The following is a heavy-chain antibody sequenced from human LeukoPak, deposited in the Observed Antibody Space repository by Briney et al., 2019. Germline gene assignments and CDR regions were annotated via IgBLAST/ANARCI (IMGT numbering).Heavy chain of an antibody. Sequence: KAGGSLRLSCAASGFTFSDYYMSWIRQAPGKGLEWVSYISSSSSYTNYADSVKGRFTISRDNAKNSLYLQMNSLRAEDTAVYYCARDRPNSSGWFSGSLGVMDVWGQGTTVTVSS. J-gene: IGHJ6*02. CDR1: GFTFSDYY. V-gene: IGHV3-11*05. CDR3: ARDRPNSSGWFSGSLGVMDV. D-gene: IGHD6-19*01. CDR2: ISSSSSYT.